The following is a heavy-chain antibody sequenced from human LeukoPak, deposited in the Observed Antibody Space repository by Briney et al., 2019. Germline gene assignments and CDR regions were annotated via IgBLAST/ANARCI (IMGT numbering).Heavy chain of an antibody. CDR3: AREMGIIQPFDH. CDR1: GGSISSSSYY. Sequence: SETLSLTCTVSGGSISSSSYYWGWIRQPPGKGLEWIGSIYYSGSTYYNPSLKSRVTISVDTSKNQFSLKLSSVTAADTAVYYCAREMGIIQPFDHWGQGTLVTVSS. J-gene: IGHJ4*02. CDR2: IYYSGST. D-gene: IGHD5-18*01. V-gene: IGHV4-39*07.